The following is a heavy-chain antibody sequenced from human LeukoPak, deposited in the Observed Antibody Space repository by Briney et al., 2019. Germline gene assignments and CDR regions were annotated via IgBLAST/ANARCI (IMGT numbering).Heavy chain of an antibody. CDR1: GYTFTSYD. V-gene: IGHV1-8*01. Sequence: ASVKVSCKASGYTFTSYDINWVRQATGQGLEWMGWMNPNSGDTGYAQKFQGRVTMTRNTSISTAYMELSSLRSEDTAVYYCARSAMLYPVQLGMDVWGQGTTVTVSS. D-gene: IGHD2-8*01. CDR3: ARSAMLYPVQLGMDV. CDR2: MNPNSGDT. J-gene: IGHJ6*02.